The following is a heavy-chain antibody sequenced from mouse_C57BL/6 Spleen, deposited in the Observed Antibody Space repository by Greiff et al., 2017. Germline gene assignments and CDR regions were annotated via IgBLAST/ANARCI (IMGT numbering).Heavy chain of an antibody. Sequence: VKLVESGAELVKPGASVKISCKASGYAFSSYWMNWVKQRPGKGLEWIGQIYPGDGDTNYNGKFKGKATLTADKSSSTAYMQLSSLTSEDSAVYFCARVSTVVAPSYWYFDVWGTGTTVTVSS. CDR3: ARVSTVVAPSYWYFDV. J-gene: IGHJ1*03. V-gene: IGHV1-80*01. CDR1: GYAFSSYW. D-gene: IGHD1-1*01. CDR2: IYPGDGDT.